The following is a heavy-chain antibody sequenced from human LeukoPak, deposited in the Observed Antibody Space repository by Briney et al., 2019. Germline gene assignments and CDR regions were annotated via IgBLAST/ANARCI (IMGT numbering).Heavy chain of an antibody. D-gene: IGHD3-16*02. Sequence: SQTLSLTCAISGDSVSSNSAAWNWIRQSPSRGLEWLGRTYYRSKWYNDYAVSVKSRITINPDTSKNQFSLQLNSVTPEDTAVYYCARGGYDYVWGSYRLDYWGQGTLVTVSS. J-gene: IGHJ4*02. CDR1: GDSVSSNSAA. V-gene: IGHV6-1*01. CDR3: ARGGYDYVWGSYRLDY. CDR2: TYYRSKWYN.